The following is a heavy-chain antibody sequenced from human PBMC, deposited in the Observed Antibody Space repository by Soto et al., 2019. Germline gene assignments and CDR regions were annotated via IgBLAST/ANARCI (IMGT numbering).Heavy chain of an antibody. Sequence: GGSLSLSCAASGFSFSDYYMSWIRQAPGQGLEWVSYISSSGSTIYYADSVKGRFTISRDNAKNSLYLQMNSLRAEDTAVYYCARVGVVVVAATAWFDPWGQGTLVTVSS. CDR3: ARVGVVVVAATAWFDP. CDR1: GFSFSDYY. CDR2: ISSSGSTI. D-gene: IGHD2-15*01. V-gene: IGHV3-11*01. J-gene: IGHJ5*02.